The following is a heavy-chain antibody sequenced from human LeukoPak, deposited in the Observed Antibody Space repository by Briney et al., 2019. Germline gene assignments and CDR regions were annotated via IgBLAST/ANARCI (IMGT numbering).Heavy chain of an antibody. Sequence: GRSLRLSCAASGFTFSSYGMHWVRQAPGKGLEWVAVIWYDGSNKYYADSVKGRFTISRDNSKNTLYLQMNSLRAEDTAVYYCAREVYYYGMDVWGQGTTVTVSS. V-gene: IGHV3-33*01. CDR1: GFTFSSYG. CDR2: IWYDGSNK. J-gene: IGHJ6*02. CDR3: AREVYYYGMDV.